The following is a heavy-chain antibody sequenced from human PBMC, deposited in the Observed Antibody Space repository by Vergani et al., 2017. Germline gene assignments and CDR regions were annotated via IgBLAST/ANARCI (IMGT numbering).Heavy chain of an antibody. J-gene: IGHJ4*02. V-gene: IGHV3-30*18. Sequence: QVQLVESGGGVVQPGRSLRLSCAASGFTLSSYGMHWVRQAPGKGLEWVAGISYDGSNKYYADSVKGRFTISRDNSKNTLYLQMNSRGAEDTAVYYCAKGSPGDYWGQGTLVTVSS. CDR3: AKGSPGDY. CDR1: GFTLSSYG. D-gene: IGHD3-10*01. CDR2: ISYDGSNK.